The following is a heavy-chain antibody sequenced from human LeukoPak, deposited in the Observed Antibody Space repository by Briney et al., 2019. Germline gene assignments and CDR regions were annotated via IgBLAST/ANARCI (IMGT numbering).Heavy chain of an antibody. V-gene: IGHV3-49*03. CDR1: GFTFGDHA. D-gene: IGHD4-11*01. Sequence: AGGSLRLSCTASGFTFGDHAMSWFRQAPGKGLEWVGFIRSKAYGGTTEYAASVKGRFTISRDDSKSIAYLQMNSLKTEDTAVYYCVRSPFSNGYWGQGTLVTVSS. J-gene: IGHJ4*02. CDR3: VRSPFSNGY. CDR2: IRSKAYGGTT.